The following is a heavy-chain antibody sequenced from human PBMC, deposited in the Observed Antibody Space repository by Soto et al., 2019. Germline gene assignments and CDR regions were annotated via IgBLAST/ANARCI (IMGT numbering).Heavy chain of an antibody. Sequence: SETLSLTCAVYGGSFSGYYWSWIRQPPGKGLEWIGEINHSGSTNYNPSLKSRVTMSVDTSKNQFSLKLSSVTAADTAVYDCARDRSSSSVAEYFQHWGQGTLVTVSS. CDR3: ARDRSSSSVAEYFQH. J-gene: IGHJ1*01. V-gene: IGHV4-34*01. CDR2: INHSGST. D-gene: IGHD6-6*01. CDR1: GGSFSGYY.